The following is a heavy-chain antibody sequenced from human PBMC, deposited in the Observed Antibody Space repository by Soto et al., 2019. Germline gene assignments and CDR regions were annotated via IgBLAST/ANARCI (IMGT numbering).Heavy chain of an antibody. CDR1: GGSISSYY. D-gene: IGHD6-19*01. Sequence: SETLSLTCTVSGGSISSYYWSWIRQPPGKGLEWIGYIYYSGSTNYNPSLKSRVTISVDTSKNQFSLKLSSVTAADTAVYYCARYRPEYGYSSGWYLDWGQGTLVTVSS. J-gene: IGHJ4*02. CDR3: ARYRPEYGYSSGWYLD. CDR2: IYYSGST. V-gene: IGHV4-59*01.